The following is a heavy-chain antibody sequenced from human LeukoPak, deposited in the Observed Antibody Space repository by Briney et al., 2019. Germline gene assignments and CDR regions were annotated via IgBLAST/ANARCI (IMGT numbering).Heavy chain of an antibody. Sequence: GGSLRLSCSASGFTFSGHFMHWVRQAPGKGLEYVSSISIDGDKTYYAESVKGRFTISRDNSKNTLYLQLSSLRVEDTAVYYCIKDRIGTWSFDHWGQGTLLTVSS. CDR1: GFTFSGHF. J-gene: IGHJ4*02. V-gene: IGHV3-64D*06. D-gene: IGHD1-26*01. CDR2: ISIDGDKT. CDR3: IKDRIGTWSFDH.